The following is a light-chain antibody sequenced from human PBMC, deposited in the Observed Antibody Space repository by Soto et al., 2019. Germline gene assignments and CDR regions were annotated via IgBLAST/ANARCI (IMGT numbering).Light chain of an antibody. J-gene: IGKJ1*01. CDR2: VAS. CDR1: RYIRTA. Sequence: IQMTQSPSSLSASVGDRVTITCRASRYIRTALSWYQHRPGQAPKVLICVASSLQSGVPSRFSGSGYGTDFTLTISSLQPEDFAVYFCQQYTDRPRTFGQGTKVEFK. V-gene: IGKV1-6*01. CDR3: QQYTDRPRT.